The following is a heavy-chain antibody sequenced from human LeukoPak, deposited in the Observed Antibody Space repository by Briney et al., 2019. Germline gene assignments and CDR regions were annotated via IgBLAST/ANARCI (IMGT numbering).Heavy chain of an antibody. CDR1: GGSISSYY. Sequence: PSETLSLTCTVSGGSISSYYWSWIRQPPGKGLEWIGYIYDSGSTNYNPSLKSRVTISVDTSKNQISLKLTSVTAADTAVYYCARRRTYYGSGGAPHYFDYWGQGTLVTVSS. CDR2: IYDSGST. CDR3: ARRRTYYGSGGAPHYFDY. J-gene: IGHJ4*02. D-gene: IGHD3-10*01. V-gene: IGHV4-59*01.